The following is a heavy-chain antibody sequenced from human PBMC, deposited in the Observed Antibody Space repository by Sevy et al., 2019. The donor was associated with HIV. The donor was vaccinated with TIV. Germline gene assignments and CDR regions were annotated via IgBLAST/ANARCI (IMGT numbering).Heavy chain of an antibody. CDR3: AKVLHIVEIPAAIDYYYGMDV. J-gene: IGHJ6*02. V-gene: IGHV3-30*02. D-gene: IGHD2-2*01. Sequence: GGSLRLSCAASGFTFSTYGMHWVRQAPGKGLEWVAFIRFDGSIKYYTDSVKGRLTISRDNSKNTLYLRMNSLRAEDTAVCFCAKVLHIVEIPAAIDYYYGMDVWGQGTTVTVSS. CDR2: IRFDGSIK. CDR1: GFTFSTYG.